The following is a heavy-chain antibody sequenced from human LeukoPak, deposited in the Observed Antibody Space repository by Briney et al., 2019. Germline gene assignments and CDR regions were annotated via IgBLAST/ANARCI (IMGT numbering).Heavy chain of an antibody. CDR1: AFSLSAYN. CDR3: VRDRGTYRPIDY. Sequence: GGSLRLSCAASAFSLSAYNMNWVRQAPGKGLEWVSSISYTGTYIYYADSVKGRFAISRDNAQNSLYLQMNSLRAEDTAIYYCVRDRGTYRPIDYWGQGTLVTVSS. J-gene: IGHJ4*02. V-gene: IGHV3-21*04. CDR2: ISYTGTYI.